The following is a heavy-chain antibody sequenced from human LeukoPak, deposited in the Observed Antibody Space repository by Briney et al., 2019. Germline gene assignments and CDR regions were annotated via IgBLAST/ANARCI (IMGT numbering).Heavy chain of an antibody. CDR3: ARVFDSGSQAYFYYMDV. V-gene: IGHV4-59*01. J-gene: IGHJ6*03. D-gene: IGHD3-10*01. CDR2: IYSSGST. Sequence: ETLSLTCTVSDDSITMYYWSWIRQPPGKGLEWIGYIYSSGSTNYNPSLKSRVTMSVDTSKNQFSLKVSSVTAADTAVYYCARVFDSGSQAYFYYMDVWGKGTTVTISS. CDR1: DDSITMYY.